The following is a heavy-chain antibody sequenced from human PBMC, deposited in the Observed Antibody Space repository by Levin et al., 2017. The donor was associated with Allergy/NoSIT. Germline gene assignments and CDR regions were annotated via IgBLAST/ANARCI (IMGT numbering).Heavy chain of an antibody. J-gene: IGHJ4*02. V-gene: IGHV4-4*02. CDR1: GGSTSSNNW. D-gene: IGHD3-10*01. CDR2: IYHSGVT. Sequence: ETLSLTCAVSGGSTSSNNWWSWVRQPPGKGLEWIGEIYHSGVTNYNPSLESRITMSVDNSKNQVSLRLSSVTAADTAVYYCAREAGAGTFKGFDYWGQGALVTVSS. CDR3: AREAGAGTFKGFDY.